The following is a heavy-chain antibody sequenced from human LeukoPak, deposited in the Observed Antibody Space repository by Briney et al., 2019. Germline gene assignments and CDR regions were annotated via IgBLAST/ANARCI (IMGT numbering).Heavy chain of an antibody. CDR3: AKRGGSSGYFHFDY. Sequence: PGGSLRLSCAASGFTFSSYAMSWVRQAPGKGLEWVAVISYDGSNKYYADSVKGRFTISRDNSKNTLYLQMNSLRAEDTAVYYCAKRGGSSGYFHFDYWGQGTLVTVSS. CDR2: ISYDGSNK. V-gene: IGHV3-30*18. J-gene: IGHJ4*02. CDR1: GFTFSSYA. D-gene: IGHD3-22*01.